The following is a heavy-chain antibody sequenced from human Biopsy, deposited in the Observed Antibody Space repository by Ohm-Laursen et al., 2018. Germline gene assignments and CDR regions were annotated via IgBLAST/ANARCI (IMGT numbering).Heavy chain of an antibody. CDR1: GDSISTSTTYY. V-gene: IGHV4-39*01. CDR2: IYNSETT. CDR3: ARHPTGFWFDP. J-gene: IGHJ5*02. Sequence: SETLSLTCTVSGDSISTSTTYYWAWLRQPPGKALEWIGSIYNSETTFCNPSLKSRVAISVDTSTNQFSLKVSSVTAADTALYYCARHPTGFWFDPWGHGTLVTVSS.